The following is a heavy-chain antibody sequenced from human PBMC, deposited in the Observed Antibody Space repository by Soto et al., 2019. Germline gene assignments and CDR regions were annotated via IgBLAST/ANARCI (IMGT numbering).Heavy chain of an antibody. CDR3: ARVPWGTTISFLYFDY. D-gene: IGHD3-16*01. CDR1: GFTFSSYS. V-gene: IGHV3-21*04. J-gene: IGHJ4*02. Sequence: EVQLVESGGGLVKPGGSLRLSCAASGFTFSSYSMNWVRQAPGKGLEWVSSISSSGDTVYYADSVKGRFTISRDNRKNSLYLQMNSLRAEDTAVYYCARVPWGTTISFLYFDYWGQGTLVTVSS. CDR2: ISSSGDTV.